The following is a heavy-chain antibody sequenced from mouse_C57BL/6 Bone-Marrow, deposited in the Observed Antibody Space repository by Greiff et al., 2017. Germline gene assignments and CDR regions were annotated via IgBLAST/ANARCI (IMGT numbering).Heavy chain of an antibody. CDR1: GFTFSSYG. CDR2: ISSGGSYT. Sequence: EVKLVESGGDLVKPGGSLKLSCAASGFTFSSYGMSWVRQTPDKRLEWVATISSGGSYTYYPDSVKGRFTISRDNAKNTLYLQMSSLKSEDTAMYDCARQDSRSWFACWGQGTLVTVSA. D-gene: IGHD2-12*01. J-gene: IGHJ3*01. CDR3: ARQDSRSWFAC. V-gene: IGHV5-6*01.